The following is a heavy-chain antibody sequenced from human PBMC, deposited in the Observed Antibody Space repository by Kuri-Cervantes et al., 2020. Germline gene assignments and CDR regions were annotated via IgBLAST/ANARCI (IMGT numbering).Heavy chain of an antibody. CDR3: ARRVEWRLGSWLDY. CDR1: GFTFSSYS. Sequence: RGSLRLSCAASGFTFSSYSMNWVRQAPGKGLEWVSSISSSSSYIYYADSVKGRFTISRDNAKNSLYLQMNSLRAEDTAVYYCARRVEWRLGSWLDYWGQGTLVTVSS. V-gene: IGHV3-21*01. J-gene: IGHJ4*02. CDR2: ISSSSSYI. D-gene: IGHD3-3*01.